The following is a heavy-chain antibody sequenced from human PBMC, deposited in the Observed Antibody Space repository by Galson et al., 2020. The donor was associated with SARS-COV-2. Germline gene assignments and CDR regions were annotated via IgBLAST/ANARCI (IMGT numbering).Heavy chain of an antibody. J-gene: IGHJ4*02. D-gene: IGHD6-19*01. CDR3: AKGPNSYSSGWDVIDY. CDR2: ITWNSGTI. CDR1: GFTFDDYA. V-gene: IGHV3-9*01. Sequence: GGSLRLSCAASGFTFDDYAMHWVRQAPGKGLEWVSTITWNSGTIAYADSVKGRFTISRDNAEKFLYLQMNNLRAEDTAMYYCAKGPNSYSSGWDVIDYWGQGTLVTVSS.